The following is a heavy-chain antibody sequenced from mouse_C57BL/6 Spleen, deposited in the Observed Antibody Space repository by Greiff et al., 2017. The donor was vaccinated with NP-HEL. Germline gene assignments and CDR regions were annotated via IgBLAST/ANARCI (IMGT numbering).Heavy chain of an antibody. D-gene: IGHD1-1*01. J-gene: IGHJ3*01. Sequence: EVQGVESGGGLVKPGGSLKLSCAASGFTFSSYAMSWVRQTPEKRLEWVATISDGGSYTYYPDNVKGRSTISRDNAKNNLYLQMSHLKSEDTAMYYCARSYDGSSSSWFAYWGQGTLVTVSA. CDR3: ARSYDGSSSSWFAY. V-gene: IGHV5-4*01. CDR1: GFTFSSYA. CDR2: ISDGGSYT.